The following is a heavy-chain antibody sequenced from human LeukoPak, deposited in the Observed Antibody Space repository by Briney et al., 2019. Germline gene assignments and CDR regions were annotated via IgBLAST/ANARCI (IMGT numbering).Heavy chain of an antibody. J-gene: IGHJ6*03. CDR1: GGSISSHY. D-gene: IGHD3-10*01. CDR3: ARDTYYYGSGTHYYYYMDV. V-gene: IGHV4-59*11. CDR2: IYYSGST. Sequence: SETLSLTCTVSGGSISSHYWSWIRQPPGKGLEWIGYIYYSGSTNYNPSLKSRVTISVDTSKNQFSLKLSSVTAADTAVYYCARDTYYYGSGTHYYYYMDVWGKGTTVTVPS.